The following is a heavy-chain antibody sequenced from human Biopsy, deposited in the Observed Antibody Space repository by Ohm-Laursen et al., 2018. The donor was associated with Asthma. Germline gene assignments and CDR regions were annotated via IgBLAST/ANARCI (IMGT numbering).Heavy chain of an antibody. CDR3: ARGPNYHGSGRAPIGMDV. D-gene: IGHD3-10*01. CDR2: IYYTGSD. CDR1: GGSFSAYY. Sequence: SQTLSLTCTVYGGSFSAYYWSWIRQPPGKGLEWLGYIYYTGSDNYNPSLKSRVTISVDTSKNQFSLRLNSVTAADTAVYYCARGPNYHGSGRAPIGMDVWGQGTTVTVSS. V-gene: IGHV4-59*01. J-gene: IGHJ6*02.